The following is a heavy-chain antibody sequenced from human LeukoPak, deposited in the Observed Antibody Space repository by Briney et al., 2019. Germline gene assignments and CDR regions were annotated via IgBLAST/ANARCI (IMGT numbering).Heavy chain of an antibody. CDR2: TRNKAKGHTT. CDR3: NRVGYYDRNGDSIDALDI. D-gene: IGHD3-22*01. V-gene: IGHV3-72*01. Sequence: GGSLRLFCEVSGLSFSDYYIDWVRQAPGRGLEWVGRTRNKAKGHTTEYAASLEGRFTISRDGSKNSVYLQMNSLKIEDTAVYYCNRVGYYDRNGDSIDALDIWGQGTWVTVSS. CDR1: GLSFSDYY. J-gene: IGHJ3*02.